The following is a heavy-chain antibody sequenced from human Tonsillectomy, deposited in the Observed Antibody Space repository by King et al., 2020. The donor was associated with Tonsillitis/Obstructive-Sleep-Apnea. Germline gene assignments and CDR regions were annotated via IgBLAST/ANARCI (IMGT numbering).Heavy chain of an antibody. D-gene: IGHD2-2*02. V-gene: IGHV1-18*01. CDR1: GYTFSSYG. CDR3: ARGPGYGSSTSCYKDYYYYMDV. J-gene: IGHJ6*03. CDR2: ISVYKDNT. Sequence: VQLVESGAEVKKPGASVKVSCKASGYTFSSYGIIWVRQAPGQGLEWMGWISVYKDNTNYAQKFQGRVTMTTDTSTSTAYMELRSLRSDDTALYYCARGPGYGSSTSCYKDYYYYMDVWGKGTTVTVSS.